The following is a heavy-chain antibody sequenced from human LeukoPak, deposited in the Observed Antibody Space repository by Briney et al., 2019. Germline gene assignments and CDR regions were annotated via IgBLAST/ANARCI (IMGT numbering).Heavy chain of an antibody. CDR2: INTDGSRT. Sequence: PGGSLRLSCAASGFTFSNFWMHWVRQAPEMGLVWVSRINTDGSRTNSVKGRFTISRDNSKNTLYLQMDSLRAEDTAIYYCAKETGGFDYWGQGTLVTVSS. CDR3: AKETGGFDY. D-gene: IGHD7-27*01. CDR1: GFTFSNFW. J-gene: IGHJ4*02. V-gene: IGHV3-74*01.